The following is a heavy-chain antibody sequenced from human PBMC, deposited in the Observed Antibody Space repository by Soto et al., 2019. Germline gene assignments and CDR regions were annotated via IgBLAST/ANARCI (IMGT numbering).Heavy chain of an antibody. CDR2: ISAYNGNT. J-gene: IGHJ5*02. Sequence: QVQLVQSGAEVKNPGASVKVSCKASGYTFTSYGISWVRQAPGQGLEWMGWISAYNGNTNYAQKLQSRVTMTTDTSSSTAYIELRSLRSDDTAVYCCARVVRSVNDWFDPWGQGTLVTVSS. CDR1: GYTFTSYG. D-gene: IGHD3-3*01. V-gene: IGHV1-18*01. CDR3: ARVVRSVNDWFDP.